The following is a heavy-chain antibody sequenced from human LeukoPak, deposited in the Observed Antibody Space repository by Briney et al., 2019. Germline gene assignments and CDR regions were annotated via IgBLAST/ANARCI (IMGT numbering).Heavy chain of an antibody. D-gene: IGHD2-15*01. J-gene: IGHJ5*02. CDR1: GXSISSYY. CDR2: IYTSGST. V-gene: IGHV4-4*07. Sequence: SETLSLTCTVSGXSISSYYWSWIRQPAGKGLEWIGRIYTSGSTNYNPSLKSRVTMSLDTSKNQFSLKLTSVTAADTAVYYCARDLVAVYNWFDPWGQGTLVTVSS. CDR3: ARDLVAVYNWFDP.